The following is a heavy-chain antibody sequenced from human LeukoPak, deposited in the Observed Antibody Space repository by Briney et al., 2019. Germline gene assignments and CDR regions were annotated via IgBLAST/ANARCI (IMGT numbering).Heavy chain of an antibody. D-gene: IGHD5-12*01. CDR2: ISSSGSTI. Sequence: GGSLRLSCAASGFTFSDYSMNWVRQAPGEGLEWVSYISSSGSTIYYADSVKGRFTISRDNAKNSLYLQMNSLRAEDTAVYYCARELGGYSGYDESTMDVWGQGTTVTVSS. CDR3: ARELGGYSGYDESTMDV. CDR1: GFTFSDYS. J-gene: IGHJ6*02. V-gene: IGHV3-48*04.